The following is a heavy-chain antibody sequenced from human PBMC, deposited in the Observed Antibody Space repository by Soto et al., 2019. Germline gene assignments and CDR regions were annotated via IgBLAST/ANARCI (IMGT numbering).Heavy chain of an antibody. Sequence: QVQLQESGPGLVKPSETLSLTCTVSGGSISSYYWSWIRQPPGKGLEWIGYIYYSGSTNYNPSLKGRVTISVDTSKNQFSLKLSSVTAADTAVYYCARDSDGGIVSAPDAFDIWGQGTMVTVSS. CDR2: IYYSGST. D-gene: IGHD2-15*01. V-gene: IGHV4-59*01. CDR3: ARDSDGGIVSAPDAFDI. CDR1: GGSISSYY. J-gene: IGHJ3*02.